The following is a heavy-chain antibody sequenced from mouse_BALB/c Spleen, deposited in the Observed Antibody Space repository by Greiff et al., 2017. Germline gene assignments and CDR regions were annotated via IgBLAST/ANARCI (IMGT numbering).Heavy chain of an antibody. D-gene: IGHD1-1*01. CDR2: IYPGDGDT. CDR1: GYAFSSYW. V-gene: IGHV1-80*01. J-gene: IGHJ2*01. CDR3: ARVPYGSSPFDY. Sequence: VQLQESGAELVRPGSSVKISCKASGYAFSSYWMNWVKQRPGQGLEWIGQIYPGDGDTNYNGKFKGKATLTADKSSSTAYMQLSSLTSEDSAVYFGARVPYGSSPFDYWGQGTTLTVSS.